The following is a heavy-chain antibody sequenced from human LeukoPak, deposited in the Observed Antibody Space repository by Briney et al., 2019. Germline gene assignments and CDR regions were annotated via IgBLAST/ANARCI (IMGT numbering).Heavy chain of an antibody. V-gene: IGHV3-7*01. CDR2: IRQDGGEI. Sequence: SGGSLRLSCAASGFTLSSYWVTWVRQAPGKGLEWVANIRQDGGEIYYVDSVKDRFTISRDNAKNSLYLQMNSLRAEDTAVYYCARESGGSRNFDYWGQGTLVTVSS. CDR3: ARESGGSRNFDY. D-gene: IGHD2-15*01. J-gene: IGHJ4*02. CDR1: GFTLSSYW.